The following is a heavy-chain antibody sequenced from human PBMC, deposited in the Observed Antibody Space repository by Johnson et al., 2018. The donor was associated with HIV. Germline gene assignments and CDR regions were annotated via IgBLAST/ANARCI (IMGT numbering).Heavy chain of an antibody. Sequence: QVQLVESGGGVVQPGRSLRLSCAASGFTFSSYGMHWVRQAPGKGLEWVAVIWYDGSNKYYADSVKGRFTISRDNSKNTLYLQMNSLRAEDTAVYYCAREGGSSGPDAFDIWGQGTMVTVSS. J-gene: IGHJ3*02. CDR3: AREGGSSGPDAFDI. CDR1: GFTFSSYG. D-gene: IGHD3-16*01. CDR2: IWYDGSNK. V-gene: IGHV3-33*01.